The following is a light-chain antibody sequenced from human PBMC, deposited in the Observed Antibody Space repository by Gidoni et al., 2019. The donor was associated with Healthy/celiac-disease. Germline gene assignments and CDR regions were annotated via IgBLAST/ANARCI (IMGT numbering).Light chain of an antibody. CDR1: QSVSSN. CDR2: GAS. Sequence: EMVMTPSPATLSVSPGERATLSCRASQSVSSNLAWYQQKPGQAPRLLIYGASTRATGIPARFSGSGSGTEFTLTISSMKSEDFAVYYCQQYNNWPPMYTFGQGTKLEIK. CDR3: QQYNNWPPMYT. V-gene: IGKV3-15*01. J-gene: IGKJ2*01.